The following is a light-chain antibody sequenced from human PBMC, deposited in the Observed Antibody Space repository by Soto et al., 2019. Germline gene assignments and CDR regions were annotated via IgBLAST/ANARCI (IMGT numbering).Light chain of an antibody. V-gene: IGKV1-9*01. CDR2: AAS. CDR1: QGISSY. J-gene: IGKJ5*01. CDR3: QQLNTFRIT. Sequence: DIQLTQSPSFLSASVGDRVTITCRASQGISSYLAWYQQKPGKAPEVLIYAASTLQSGVPSRFSGSGSGTEFTLAISSLQPEDFATYYCQQLNTFRITFGQGTRLEIK.